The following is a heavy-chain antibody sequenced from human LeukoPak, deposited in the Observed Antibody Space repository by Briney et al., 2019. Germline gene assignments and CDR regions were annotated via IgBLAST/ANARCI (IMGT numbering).Heavy chain of an antibody. CDR2: ISYDGSNK. V-gene: IGHV3-30*18. CDR3: AKTMWVRGMAPFDY. Sequence: GGSLRLSCAASGFTFSSYGMHWVRQAPGKGLEWVAVISYDGSNKYYADSVKGRFTISRDNSKNTLYLQMNSLRVDDAAIYYCAKTMWVRGMAPFDYWGQGTLVTVSS. D-gene: IGHD3-10*01. CDR1: GFTFSSYG. J-gene: IGHJ4*02.